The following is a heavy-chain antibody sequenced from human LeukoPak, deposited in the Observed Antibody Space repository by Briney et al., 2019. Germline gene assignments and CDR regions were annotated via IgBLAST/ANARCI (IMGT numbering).Heavy chain of an antibody. CDR2: IWYDGSNK. D-gene: IGHD2-2*02. Sequence: GRSLRLSCAVAGFTFSSYGMHWVRQAPGKGLEWVAVIWYDGSNKYYADSVKGRFTIARDNSKNTLYLQMNSLRAEDTAVYYCAREKTDIVVVPAAIPLPDYWGQGTLVTVSS. V-gene: IGHV3-33*01. CDR3: AREKTDIVVVPAAIPLPDY. J-gene: IGHJ4*02. CDR1: GFTFSSYG.